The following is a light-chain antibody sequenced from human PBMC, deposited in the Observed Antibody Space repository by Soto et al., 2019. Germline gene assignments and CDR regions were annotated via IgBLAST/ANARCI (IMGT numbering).Light chain of an antibody. CDR1: YVDVGGPIY. CDR3: SSNVVGTNLKI. V-gene: IGLV2-8*01. J-gene: IGLJ2*01. CDR2: EVI. Sequence: QSALTQPPSASGSPGQSVTISCTGPYVDVGGPIYVSWYQQHQGKAPKLVIYEVIQRPSGVPDRFSGSRSGNTASLTVSRLQAEDEADYYCSSNVVGTNLKIFGGGTKLTVL.